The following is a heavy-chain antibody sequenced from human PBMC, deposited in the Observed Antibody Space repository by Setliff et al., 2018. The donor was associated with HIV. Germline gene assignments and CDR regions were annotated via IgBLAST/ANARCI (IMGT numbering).Heavy chain of an antibody. J-gene: IGHJ4*02. CDR3: ARLRTAPAGRLYPPGY. CDR1: GGSSISSTFY. CDR2: IYYTGST. D-gene: IGHD6-13*01. V-gene: IGHV4-39*01. Sequence: SETLSLTCAVSGGSSISSTFYWGWIRQPPGKGLEWIGTIYYTGSTYYNPSLKSRITISVDTPKNQLSLRLTSVTATETVVYYCARLRTAPAGRLYPPGYWGQGTLVTVSS.